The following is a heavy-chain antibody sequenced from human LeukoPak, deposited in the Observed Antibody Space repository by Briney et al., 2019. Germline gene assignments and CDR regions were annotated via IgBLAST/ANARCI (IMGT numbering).Heavy chain of an antibody. CDR1: GGSISSYY. CDR2: IYTSGST. D-gene: IGHD3-22*01. CDR3: ARDWADYYDSSGYYFYAFDI. Sequence: PSETLSLTCSVSGGSISSYYWSWIRQPAGKGLEWIGRIYTSGSTYYNPSLKSRVTISVDTSKNQFSLKLSSVTAADTAVYYCARDWADYYDSSGYYFYAFDIWGQGTMVTVSS. J-gene: IGHJ3*02. V-gene: IGHV4-4*07.